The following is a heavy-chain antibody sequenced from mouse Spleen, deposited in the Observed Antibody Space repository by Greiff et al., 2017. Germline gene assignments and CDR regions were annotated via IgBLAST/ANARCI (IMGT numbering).Heavy chain of an antibody. CDR1: GYTFTSYW. CDR3: ARSPSLYDYPAY. CDR2: IDPSDSET. J-gene: IGHJ3*01. D-gene: IGHD2-4*01. Sequence: VQLQQPGAELVRPGSSVKLSCKASGYTFTSYWMHWVKQRPIQGLEWIGNIDPSDSETHYNQKFKDKATLTVDKSSSTAYMQLSSLTSEDSAVYYCARSPSLYDYPAYWGQGTLVTVSA. V-gene: IGHV1-52*01.